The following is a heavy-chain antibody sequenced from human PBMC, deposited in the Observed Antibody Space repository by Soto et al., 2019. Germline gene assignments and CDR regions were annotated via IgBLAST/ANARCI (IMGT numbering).Heavy chain of an antibody. V-gene: IGHV1-18*01. D-gene: IGHD6-13*01. CDR2: ISGANGHT. CDR1: GYTFTTYG. CDR3: PREVAGAAGEYGY. J-gene: IGHJ4*02. Sequence: QVKVVQSGAEVKKPGASVKVSCKTSGYTFTTYGIGWVRQAPGQGLEWMGWISGANGHTNYAQNVQGRVTVTTDTSTSKAYMETRSLRSDDTAVYYCPREVAGAAGEYGYWGQGTLVTVSS.